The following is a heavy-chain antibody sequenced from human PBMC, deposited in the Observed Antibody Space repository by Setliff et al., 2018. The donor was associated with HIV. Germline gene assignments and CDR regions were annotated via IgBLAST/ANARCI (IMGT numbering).Heavy chain of an antibody. D-gene: IGHD6-13*01. CDR2: IYSSGST. V-gene: IGHV4-59*01. CDR1: GGSISNYY. CDR3: ARAGGYSSPLGY. Sequence: ASETLSLTCTVSGGSISNYYWSWVRRPPGKGLEWIGYIYSSGSTNYNPSFKSRVTISVDTSKSQFSLKLSSVTAADTAVYYCARAGGYSSPLGYWGQGTLVTVSS. J-gene: IGHJ4*02.